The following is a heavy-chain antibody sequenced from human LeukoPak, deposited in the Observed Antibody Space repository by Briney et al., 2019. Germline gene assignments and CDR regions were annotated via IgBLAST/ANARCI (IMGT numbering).Heavy chain of an antibody. D-gene: IGHD5-18*01. Sequence: GGSLRLSCAASGFTVSSNYMSWVRQAPGKGLQWVSVIYSGGSTFYADSVKGRFTISRHNSKNTVYLQMNSLRAEDTAVYYCASGYSYGFRFYGLDYWGQGTLVTVSS. CDR1: GFTVSSNY. CDR3: ASGYSYGFRFYGLDY. CDR2: IYSGGST. J-gene: IGHJ4*02. V-gene: IGHV3-53*04.